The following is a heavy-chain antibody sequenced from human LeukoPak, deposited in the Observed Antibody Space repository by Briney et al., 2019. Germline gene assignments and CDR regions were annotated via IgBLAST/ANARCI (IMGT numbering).Heavy chain of an antibody. CDR1: GYSISTAYY. J-gene: IGHJ4*02. CDR2: IYHTGTT. CDR3: ARGTGSYSSSADY. D-gene: IGHD6-6*01. V-gene: IGHV4-38-2*02. Sequence: SETLSLTCTVSGYSISTAYYWSWIRPPPGKGLEWIGTIYHTGTTYYNPSLKRRVTISVDTSKNQFSLRLGSVTAADTAVYYCARGTGSYSSSADYWGQGTLVTVSS.